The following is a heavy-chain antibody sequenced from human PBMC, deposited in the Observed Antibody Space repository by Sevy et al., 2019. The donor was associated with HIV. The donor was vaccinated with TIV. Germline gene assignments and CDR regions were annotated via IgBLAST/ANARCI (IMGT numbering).Heavy chain of an antibody. J-gene: IGHJ3*02. CDR1: GYTFTGYY. D-gene: IGHD3-10*01. CDR2: INPNSGGT. CDR3: ARDSELLWFGELMREVSHAFDI. Sequence: ASVKVSCKASGYTFTGYYMHWVRQAPGQGLEWMGWINPNSGGTNYAQKFQGRVTMTRDRSISTAYMELSRLRSDDTAVYYCARDSELLWFGELMREVSHAFDIWGQGTMVTVSS. V-gene: IGHV1-2*02.